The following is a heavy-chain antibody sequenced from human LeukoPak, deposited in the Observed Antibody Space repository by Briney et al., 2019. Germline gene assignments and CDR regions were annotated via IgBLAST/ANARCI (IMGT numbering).Heavy chain of an antibody. V-gene: IGHV3-7*01. CDR3: GRDQTPFY. Sequence: GGPLRLSSAASGFTFSNYWMTWVRQAPGKGLEWVDNIKHDGSEDYYLDSVKGRFTISRDNAKRSMWLKMNSLRDEDTAVYYCGRDQTPFYWGQGSLVTVSS. J-gene: IGHJ4*02. CDR1: GFTFSNYW. D-gene: IGHD2-15*01. CDR2: IKHDGSED.